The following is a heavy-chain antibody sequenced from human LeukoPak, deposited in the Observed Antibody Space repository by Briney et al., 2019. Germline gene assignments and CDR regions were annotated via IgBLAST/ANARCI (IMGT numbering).Heavy chain of an antibody. CDR1: GFTFRSYV. J-gene: IGHJ4*02. CDR2: IAYEDGRNE. CDR3: AKERPEEYYGSGSYFDY. Sequence: GRSLRLSCAASGFTFRSYVMHWVRQGPGKGLEWVAAIAYEDGRNEYYADSVKGRFTISRDNSKNTVYLQMNSLRAEDTAVYYCAKERPEEYYGSGSYFDYWGQGTLVTVSS. D-gene: IGHD3-10*01. V-gene: IGHV3-30*18.